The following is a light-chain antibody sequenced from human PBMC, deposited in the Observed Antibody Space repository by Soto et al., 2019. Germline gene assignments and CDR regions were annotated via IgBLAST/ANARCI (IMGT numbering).Light chain of an antibody. J-gene: IGKJ1*01. V-gene: IGKV3D-20*02. CDR2: RAS. CDR1: QSVSSNY. Sequence: EIVLTQSPGTLSLSPGARDPLSCRASQSVSSNYLAWYQQKPGQAPKVLIYRASSRATGIPDRFSGSRSGTDFTLTISSVEPEDSAVYYCQQRGNWWTFGQGTKVDIK. CDR3: QQRGNWWT.